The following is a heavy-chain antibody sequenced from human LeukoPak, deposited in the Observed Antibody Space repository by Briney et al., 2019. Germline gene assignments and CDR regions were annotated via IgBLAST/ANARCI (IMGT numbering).Heavy chain of an antibody. D-gene: IGHD4-23*01. CDR3: ARDSGGKVGSYWYFDL. Sequence: ASVKVSCKASGYTFTSYYMHWVRQAPGQGLEWMGIINPSGGSTSYAQKFQGRVTMTRDTSTSTVYMELSSLRSEDAAVYYCARDSGGKVGSYWYFDLWGRGTLVTVSS. J-gene: IGHJ2*01. CDR1: GYTFTSYY. CDR2: INPSGGST. V-gene: IGHV1-46*01.